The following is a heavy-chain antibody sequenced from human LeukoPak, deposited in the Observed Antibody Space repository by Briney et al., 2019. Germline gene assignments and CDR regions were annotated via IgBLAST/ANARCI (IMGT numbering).Heavy chain of an antibody. J-gene: IGHJ4*02. V-gene: IGHV4-59*01. Sequence: PSETLSLTCTVSGGSISSYYWSWIRQPPGKGLEWIGYIYYSGSTNYNPSLKSRVTISVDTSKNQFSLKLSSVTAADTAVYYCARVSNLYYYDGSDFVYYFDYWGQGTLVTVSS. CDR1: GGSISSYY. CDR3: ARVSNLYYYDGSDFVYYFDY. CDR2: IYYSGST. D-gene: IGHD3-22*01.